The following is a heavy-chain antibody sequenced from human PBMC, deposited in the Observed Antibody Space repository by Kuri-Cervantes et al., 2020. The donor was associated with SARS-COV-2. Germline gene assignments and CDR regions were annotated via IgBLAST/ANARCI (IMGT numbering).Heavy chain of an antibody. D-gene: IGHD3-10*01. Sequence: GSLRLSCTVSGGSISSSSYYWGWIRQPPGKGLEWIGSIYYSGSTYYNPSLKSRVTISVDTSKNQFSLKLSSVTAADTAVYYCARGSQVVQGVPNWFDPWGQGTLVTVSS. CDR3: ARGSQVVQGVPNWFDP. V-gene: IGHV4-39*01. J-gene: IGHJ5*02. CDR1: GGSISSSSYY. CDR2: IYYSGST.